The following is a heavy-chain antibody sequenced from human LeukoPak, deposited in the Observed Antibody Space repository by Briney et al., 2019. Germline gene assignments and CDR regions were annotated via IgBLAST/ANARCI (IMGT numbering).Heavy chain of an antibody. D-gene: IGHD2/OR15-2a*01. CDR2: ISSDGVST. J-gene: IGHJ4*02. Sequence: GGSLRLSCSASGFTFSRSPMHWVRQAPGRGLEYVSAISSDGVSTYYGASVRGRFTISRDNSKNTLYLQMSSLRVEDTALYYCVKETAFYDHWGPGTLVTVSS. CDR3: VKETAFYDH. CDR1: GFTFSRSP. V-gene: IGHV3-64D*06.